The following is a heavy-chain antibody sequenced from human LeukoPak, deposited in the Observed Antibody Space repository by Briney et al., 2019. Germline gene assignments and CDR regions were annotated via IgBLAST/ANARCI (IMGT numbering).Heavy chain of an antibody. CDR3: TRDRLGAFINSFSGSYSTFDY. Sequence: GGSLRLSCTASGFTFGDYAMSWVRQAPGKGLEWVGFIRSKAYGGTTEYATSVKGRFTISRDDSKSIAYLQMNSLKTEDTAVYYCTRDRLGAFINSFSGSYSTFDYWGQGTLVTVSS. CDR1: GFTFGDYA. J-gene: IGHJ4*02. D-gene: IGHD1-26*01. CDR2: IRSKAYGGTT. V-gene: IGHV3-49*04.